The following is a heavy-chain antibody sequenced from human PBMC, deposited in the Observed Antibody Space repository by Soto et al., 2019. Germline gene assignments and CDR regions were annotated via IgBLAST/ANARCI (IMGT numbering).Heavy chain of an antibody. CDR1: GYNISTGGYT. D-gene: IGHD1-1*01. V-gene: IGHV4-30-2*01. J-gene: IGHJ5*02. CDR3: AADREPTDPYKWVDP. Sequence: SETLSLTSDVSGYNISTGGYTWAWIRQPPGKALEWIGHTYHSGNPYYNPSLKSRVTITRDMSTSTTYMELDSLISEDTAVYYCAADREPTDPYKWVDPWGQGTLVTVSS. CDR2: TYHSGNP.